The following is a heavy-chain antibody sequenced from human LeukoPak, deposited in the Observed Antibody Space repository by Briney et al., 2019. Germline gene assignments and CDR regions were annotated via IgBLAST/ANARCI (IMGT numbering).Heavy chain of an antibody. D-gene: IGHD6-13*01. CDR2: INPNSGGT. J-gene: IGHJ5*02. CDR3: ARRRGSIAAAGPKHNWFDP. Sequence: ASVKVSCKASGYTFTGYYMHWVRQAPGQGLEWMGWINPNSGGTNYAQKFQGRVTMTRDTSISTAYMELSRLRSDDTAVYYCARRRGSIAAAGPKHNWFDPWGQGTLVTVSS. V-gene: IGHV1-2*02. CDR1: GYTFTGYY.